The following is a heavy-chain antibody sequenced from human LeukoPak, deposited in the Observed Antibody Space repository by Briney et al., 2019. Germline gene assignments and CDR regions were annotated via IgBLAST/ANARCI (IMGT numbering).Heavy chain of an antibody. J-gene: IGHJ3*02. CDR2: IIPILGIA. CDR1: GGTFSSYT. D-gene: IGHD5-12*01. CDR3: ARVDIVATIDELGSAFDI. V-gene: IGHV1-69*02. Sequence: SVKVSCKASGGTFSSYTISWVRQAPGQGLEWMGRIIPILGIANYAQKFQGRVTITADKSTNTAYMELSSLRSEDTAVYYCARVDIVATIDELGSAFDIWGQGTMATVSS.